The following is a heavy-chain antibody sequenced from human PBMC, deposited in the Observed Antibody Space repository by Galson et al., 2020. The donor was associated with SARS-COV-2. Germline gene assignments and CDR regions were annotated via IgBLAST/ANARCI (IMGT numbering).Heavy chain of an antibody. CDR1: GFTFSDYA. J-gene: IGHJ2*01. CDR2: TSGSGGTK. Sequence: GESLKISCAASGFTFSDYAMSWVRQAPGKGLEWVSATSGSGGTKHYADSVKGRFTISRDNSKSELYLQMNSLRDEDTAVYYCAKDRPNSSSAWNDRPSSPSAWHDWYFDVWGRGTLVSVSS. CDR3: AKDRPNSSSAWNDRPSSPSAWHDWYFDV. V-gene: IGHV3-23*01. D-gene: IGHD6-19*01.